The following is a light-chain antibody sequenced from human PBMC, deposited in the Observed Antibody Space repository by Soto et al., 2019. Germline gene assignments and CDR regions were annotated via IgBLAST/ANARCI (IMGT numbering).Light chain of an antibody. CDR2: GAS. CDR1: QSVRSSF. V-gene: IGKV3-20*01. Sequence: ERVLTQSPGTLSLSPGERATHSCRASQSVRSSFLAWYQLKPGQAPRLLIYGASSRATGIPDRFSGSGSGTDFTLTMSRLEPEDFAVYYCQQYDSSPWTFGQGTKVEIK. CDR3: QQYDSSPWT. J-gene: IGKJ1*01.